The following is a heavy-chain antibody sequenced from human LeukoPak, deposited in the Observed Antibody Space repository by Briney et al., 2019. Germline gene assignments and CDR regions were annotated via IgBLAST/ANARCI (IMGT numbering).Heavy chain of an antibody. Sequence: GSLRLSCAASGFTFSSYGMHWVRQAPGKGLEWVAVTWYDGINKFHADSVRGRFTISRDNSKNTVYLQMNSLRAEDTAVYYCTRERKSGIAAFDYWGQGTLVTVSS. V-gene: IGHV3-33*01. J-gene: IGHJ4*02. CDR2: TWYDGINK. CDR3: TRERKSGIAAFDY. D-gene: IGHD6-13*01. CDR1: GFTFSSYG.